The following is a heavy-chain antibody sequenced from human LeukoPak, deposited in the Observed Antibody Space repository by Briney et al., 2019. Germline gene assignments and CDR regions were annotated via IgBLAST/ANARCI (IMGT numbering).Heavy chain of an antibody. Sequence: GESLQISCEGSGYHFSSYWIGWGGQLPGKGLEWMGFIYPGESDTRYSPSFQGQVTISADKSISTAYLQWRSLKASDTAMYYCARNRGDNTFDYWGQGILVTVSS. D-gene: IGHD3-10*01. J-gene: IGHJ4*02. V-gene: IGHV5-51*01. CDR1: GYHFSSYW. CDR2: IYPGESDT. CDR3: ARNRGDNTFDY.